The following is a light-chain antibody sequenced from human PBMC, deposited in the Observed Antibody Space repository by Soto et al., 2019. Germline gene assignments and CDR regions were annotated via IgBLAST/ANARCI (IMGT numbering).Light chain of an antibody. CDR2: DAS. J-gene: IGKJ4*01. CDR1: QSVSSY. CDR3: QQRSNWPLT. V-gene: IGKV3-11*01. Sequence: EIVLTQSPATLSLSPGERATLSCRASQSVSSYLAWYQQKPGQAPRLLIYDASNRATGIPARFSGSGSGTDFTFTFSSLEPEDFAVYYCQQRSNWPLTFGGGTKV.